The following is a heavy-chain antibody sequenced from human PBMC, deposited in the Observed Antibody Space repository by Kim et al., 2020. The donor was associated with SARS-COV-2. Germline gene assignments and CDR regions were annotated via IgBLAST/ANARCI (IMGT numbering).Heavy chain of an antibody. CDR3: ATLGSVVTPNNWFDP. CDR2: ISGSGGST. V-gene: IGHV3-23*01. CDR1: GFTFSSYA. Sequence: GGSLRLSCAASGFTFSSYAMSWVRQAPGKGLEWVSAISGSGGSTYYADSVKGRFTISRDNSKNTLYLQMNSLRAEDTAVYYCATLGSVVTPNNWFDPWGQGTLVTVSS. J-gene: IGHJ5*02. D-gene: IGHD2-21*02.